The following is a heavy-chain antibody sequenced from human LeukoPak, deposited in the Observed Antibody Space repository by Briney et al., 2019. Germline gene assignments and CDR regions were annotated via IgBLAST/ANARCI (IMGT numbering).Heavy chain of an antibody. CDR2: IYYSGST. Sequence: SETLSLTCTVSGGSISSSSHYWGWIRQPPGKGLEWIGTIYYSGSTYYNPSLKGRVTVSVDTSNNQFSLELSSVTAADTAVYYCARVTGGHTAMVGELDYWGQGTLVTVSS. CDR1: GGSISSSSHY. V-gene: IGHV4-39*07. CDR3: ARVTGGHTAMVGELDY. D-gene: IGHD5-18*01. J-gene: IGHJ4*02.